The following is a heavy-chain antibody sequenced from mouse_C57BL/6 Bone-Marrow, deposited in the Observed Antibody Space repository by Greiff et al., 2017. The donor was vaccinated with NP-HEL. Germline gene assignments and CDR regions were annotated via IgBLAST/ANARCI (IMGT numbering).Heavy chain of an antibody. Sequence: QVQLQQSGAELARPGASVKLSCKASGYTFTSYGISWVKQRTGQGLEWIGEIYPRSGNTYYNEKFKGKATLTADKSSSTAYMELRSLTSEDSAVYFWASPIYYYGSSYYWYFDVWGTGTTVTVSS. CDR1: GYTFTSYG. J-gene: IGHJ1*03. CDR2: IYPRSGNT. D-gene: IGHD1-1*01. CDR3: ASPIYYYGSSYYWYFDV. V-gene: IGHV1-81*01.